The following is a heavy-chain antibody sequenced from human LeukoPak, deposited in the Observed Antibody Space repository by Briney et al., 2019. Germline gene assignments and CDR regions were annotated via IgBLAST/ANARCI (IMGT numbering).Heavy chain of an antibody. Sequence: PGGSLRLSCAASGFTFSDYYMSWIRHAPGKGLEWVSYISSSGSPIYYADSVKGRFTISRDNAKNSLYLQVNSLRAEDTAVYYCARLVMATIDCWGQGTLVTVSS. J-gene: IGHJ4*02. CDR3: ARLVMATIDC. V-gene: IGHV3-11*01. D-gene: IGHD5-24*01. CDR1: GFTFSDYY. CDR2: ISSSGSPI.